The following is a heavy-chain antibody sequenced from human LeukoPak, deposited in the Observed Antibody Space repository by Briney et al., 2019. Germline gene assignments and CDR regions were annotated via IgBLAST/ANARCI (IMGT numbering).Heavy chain of an antibody. J-gene: IGHJ6*02. CDR1: GYTFTGYY. CDR2: INPNSGGT. D-gene: IGHD1-26*01. V-gene: IGHV1-2*02. Sequence: ASVKVSCKASGYTFTGYYMHWVRQAPGQGLELMGLINPNSGGTNYAQKFQGRVTMTRDTSISTAYMELSRLRSDDTAVYYCARDTPIVGGNPSGMDVWGQGTTVTVSS. CDR3: ARDTPIVGGNPSGMDV.